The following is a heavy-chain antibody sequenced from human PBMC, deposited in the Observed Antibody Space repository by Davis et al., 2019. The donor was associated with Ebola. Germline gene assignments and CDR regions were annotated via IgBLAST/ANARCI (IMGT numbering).Heavy chain of an antibody. CDR2: IKEDESVK. J-gene: IGHJ4*02. V-gene: IGHV3-7*03. CDR3: ARDPGSSAFDY. Sequence: GESLKISCAASGFIFSGYWMSWVRQTPERGLELVAQIKEDESVKNYLESVKGRFTISRDNAENLVYLQMNSLRDEDTAVYYCARDPGSSAFDYWGQGTLVTVSS. D-gene: IGHD1-14*01. CDR1: GFIFSGYW.